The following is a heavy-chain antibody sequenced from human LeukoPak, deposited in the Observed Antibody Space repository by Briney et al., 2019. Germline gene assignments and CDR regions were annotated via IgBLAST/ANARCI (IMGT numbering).Heavy chain of an antibody. D-gene: IGHD1-26*01. CDR1: GLTFSSYA. CDR2: ISGSGGST. CDR3: AKDPSGSYTFDY. J-gene: IGHJ4*02. Sequence: QAGGSLRLSCAASGLTFSSYAMSWVRQAPGKGLEWVSAISGSGGSTYYADSVKGRFTISRDNSKNTLYLQMNSLRAEDTAVYYCAKDPSGSYTFDYWGQGTLVTVSS. V-gene: IGHV3-23*01.